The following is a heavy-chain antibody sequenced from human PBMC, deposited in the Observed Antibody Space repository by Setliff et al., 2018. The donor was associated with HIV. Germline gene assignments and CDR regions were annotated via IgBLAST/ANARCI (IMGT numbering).Heavy chain of an antibody. CDR2: TDNTGDIT. Sequence: LRLSCVASGLTFSEAWMSWVRQGPGKGLEWISSTDNTGDITLYADSVKGRFTISRDNYKNTLYLQMNNLRVEDTAVYYCRAAVGGTYYFDYWGQGTPVTVSS. V-gene: IGHV3-23*01. CDR1: GLTFSEAW. CDR3: RAAVGGTYYFDY. J-gene: IGHJ4*02. D-gene: IGHD6-13*01.